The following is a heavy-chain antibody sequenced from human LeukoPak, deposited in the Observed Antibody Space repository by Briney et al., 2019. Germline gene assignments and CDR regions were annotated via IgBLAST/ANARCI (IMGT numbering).Heavy chain of an antibody. J-gene: IGHJ6*03. CDR2: ISGSGGST. V-gene: IGHV3-23*01. CDR3: AKYLVSHYYMDV. D-gene: IGHD2-8*01. CDR1: GFTFSSYA. Sequence: GGSLRLSCAASGFTFSSYAMSWVRQAPGKGLEWASAISGSGGSTYYADSVKGRFTISRDNSKNTLYLQMNSLRAEDTAVYYCAKYLVSHYYMDVWGKGTTVTVSS.